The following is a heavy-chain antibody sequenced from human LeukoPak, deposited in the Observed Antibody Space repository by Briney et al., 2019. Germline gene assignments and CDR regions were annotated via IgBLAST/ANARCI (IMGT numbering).Heavy chain of an antibody. D-gene: IGHD3-3*01. CDR3: ARDFDTHYDFWSGYVDI. CDR1: GFFFNTYA. Sequence: GGSLRLSCEASGFFFNTYAMHWVRQAPGKGLAWVAFIRSDGTNEYYADSVKGRFNISRDNSNNTLYLRMTSLRTEDTALYYCARDFDTHYDFWSGYVDIWGQGNLVTVSS. V-gene: IGHV3-30*02. CDR2: IRSDGTNE. J-gene: IGHJ5*02.